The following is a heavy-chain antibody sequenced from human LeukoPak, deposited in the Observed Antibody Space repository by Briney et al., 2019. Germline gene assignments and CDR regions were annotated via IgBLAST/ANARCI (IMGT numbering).Heavy chain of an antibody. V-gene: IGHV3-9*01. CDR2: ISWNSGSI. CDR1: GFTFDDYA. J-gene: IGHJ4*02. Sequence: GRSLRLSCAASGFTFDDYAMHWVRQAPGKGLEWVSGISWNSGSIGYADSVKGRFTISRDNAKNSLYLQMNSLRAEDTALYYCAKGPTSDYYDSEYYCDYWGQGTLVTVSS. D-gene: IGHD3-22*01. CDR3: AKGPTSDYYDSEYYCDY.